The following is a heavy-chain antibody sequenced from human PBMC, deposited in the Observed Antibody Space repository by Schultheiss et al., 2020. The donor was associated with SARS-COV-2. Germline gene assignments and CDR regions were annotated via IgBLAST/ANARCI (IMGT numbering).Heavy chain of an antibody. Sequence: SETLSLTCTVSGGSISSSSYYWGWIRQPPGKGLEWIGSIYYSGSTYYNPSLKSRVTISVDTSKNQFSLKLSSVTAADTAVYYCARGYSYADYWGQGTLVTVS. CDR3: ARGYSYADY. CDR1: GGSISSSSYY. CDR2: IYYSGST. V-gene: IGHV4-39*01. D-gene: IGHD5-18*01. J-gene: IGHJ4*02.